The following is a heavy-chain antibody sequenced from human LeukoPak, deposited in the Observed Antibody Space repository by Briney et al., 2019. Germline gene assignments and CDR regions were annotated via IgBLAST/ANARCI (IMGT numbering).Heavy chain of an antibody. Sequence: PGGSLRLSCAASTFTFINFGVHGVRQAPGMGLEWVAVIWYDGSNIYYADSVKGRFTVSRDNSKNTLYLQMNSLRAEDTAVYYCARDLKSGYSFGFDLWGQGTLVTVSP. D-gene: IGHD5-18*01. CDR1: TFTFINFG. V-gene: IGHV3-33*01. J-gene: IGHJ5*02. CDR3: ARDLKSGYSFGFDL. CDR2: IWYDGSNI.